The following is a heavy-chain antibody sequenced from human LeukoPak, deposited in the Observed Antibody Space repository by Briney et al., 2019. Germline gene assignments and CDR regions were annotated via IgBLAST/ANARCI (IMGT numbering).Heavy chain of an antibody. CDR1: GFTFSSFA. CDR2: ISDSGGGRT. J-gene: IGHJ4*02. Sequence: GGSLRLSCAASGFTFSSFAMSWVRQAQGKGLEWVSGISDSGGGRTYYADSVRGRFTISRDNSKNTLYLQMNSLRAEDTAVYYCVRDWKSTTLDSWGQGSLVIVSS. D-gene: IGHD2/OR15-2a*01. V-gene: IGHV3-23*01. CDR3: VRDWKSTTLDS.